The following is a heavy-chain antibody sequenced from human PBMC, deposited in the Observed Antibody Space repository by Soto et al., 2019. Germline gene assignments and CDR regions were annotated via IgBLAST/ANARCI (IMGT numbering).Heavy chain of an antibody. CDR1: GYTFTSYW. CDR2: IYPLNSDT. CDR3: AILAHGTYYFDY. Sequence: PGECLKISCKGSGYTFTSYWIGWGRQMPGKGLEWMGIIYPLNSDTRYTPSFQGQVSISVDKSVTTAFLQWSSLRASDTAMYYCAILAHGTYYFDYWGQGTLVTVSS. V-gene: IGHV5-51*01. D-gene: IGHD3-3*02. J-gene: IGHJ4*02.